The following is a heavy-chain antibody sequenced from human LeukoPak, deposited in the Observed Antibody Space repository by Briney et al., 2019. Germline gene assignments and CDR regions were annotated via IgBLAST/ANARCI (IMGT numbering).Heavy chain of an antibody. V-gene: IGHV1-2*02. CDR1: VYTFTGYY. D-gene: IGHD5-18*01. J-gene: IGHJ4*02. CDR2: INPNSGGT. CDR3: ACGIQLWDPLDY. Sequence: ASVKVSCKASVYTFTGYYMHWVRQAPGQGLEWMGWINPNSGGTSYAQKFQGRVTMTRDTSISTAYMELSRLRSDDTAVYYCACGIQLWDPLDYWGQGTLVTVSS.